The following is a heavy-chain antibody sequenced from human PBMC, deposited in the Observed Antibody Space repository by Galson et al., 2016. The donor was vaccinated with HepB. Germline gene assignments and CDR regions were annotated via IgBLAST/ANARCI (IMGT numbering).Heavy chain of an antibody. CDR3: ARIYYEILTGLTPWYYFDS. J-gene: IGHJ4*02. Sequence: SLRLSCAASGFSFHNYGMHWVRQAPGKGLEWVAVIWYDGSEKYYADSVKGRFTISRDNSKNTLHLQMNSLRAEDTAVYYCARIYYEILTGLTPWYYFDSWGQGTLVTVSS. D-gene: IGHD3-9*01. CDR2: IWYDGSEK. V-gene: IGHV3-33*08. CDR1: GFSFHNYG.